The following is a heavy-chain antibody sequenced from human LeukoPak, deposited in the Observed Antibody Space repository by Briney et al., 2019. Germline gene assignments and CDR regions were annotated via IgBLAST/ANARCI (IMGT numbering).Heavy chain of an antibody. J-gene: IGHJ4*02. CDR3: TKDLTGKYDY. CDR2: ISSSSSTI. Sequence: GGSLRLSCAASGFTFSSYSMNWVRQALGKGLEWVSYISSSSSTIYYADSVKGRFTISRDNAKNTLYLQMNSLRAEDTAVYYCTKDLTGKYDYWGQGTLVTVSS. CDR1: GFTFSSYS. D-gene: IGHD1-20*01. V-gene: IGHV3-48*04.